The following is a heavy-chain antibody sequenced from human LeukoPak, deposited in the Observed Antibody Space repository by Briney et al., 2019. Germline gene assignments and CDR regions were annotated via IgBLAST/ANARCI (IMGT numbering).Heavy chain of an antibody. J-gene: IGHJ4*02. V-gene: IGHV4-34*01. D-gene: IGHD3-16*02. CDR2: INHSGST. CDR3: ARAYYDYVWGSYRYTYSDY. Sequence: SETLSLTCAVYGGSFSGYYWSWIRQPPGKGLEWIGEINHSGSTNYNPSLKSRVIISVDTSKNQFSLKLSSVTAADTAVYYCARAYYDYVWGSYRYTYSDYWGQGTLVTVSS. CDR1: GGSFSGYY.